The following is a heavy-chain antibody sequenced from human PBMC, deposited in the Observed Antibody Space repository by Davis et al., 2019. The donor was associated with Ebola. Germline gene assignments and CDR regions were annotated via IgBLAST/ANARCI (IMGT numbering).Heavy chain of an antibody. CDR2: IYPGDYDT. D-gene: IGHD2-15*01. CDR1: GYSFTSYW. J-gene: IGHJ5*02. V-gene: IGHV5-51*06. Sequence: TVSCKGSGYSFTSYWIGWVRQMPGKGLEWMGIIYPGDYDTRYIPSLQGQVTITADKSRSTDYMAMSSLRSDDTAVYYLGREVVVVVAANNNWFDPWGQGTLVTVSS. CDR3: GREVVVVVAANNNWFDP.